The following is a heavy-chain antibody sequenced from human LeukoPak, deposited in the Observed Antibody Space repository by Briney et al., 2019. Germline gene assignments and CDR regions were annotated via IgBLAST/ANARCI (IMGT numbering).Heavy chain of an antibody. CDR2: ISTSGTT. J-gene: IGHJ4*02. V-gene: IGHV4-4*07. CDR3: ARRHPYYYGSGTYSRED. D-gene: IGHD3-10*01. Sequence: SETLSLTCTVSGGSIGNCYWNWIRQPAGKGLEWIGRISTSGTTNYHPSLKSRVTLSLDTSKNQFSLNLRSVTAADTAIYFCARRHPYYYGSGTYSREDWGQGTLVTVSS. CDR1: GGSIGNCY.